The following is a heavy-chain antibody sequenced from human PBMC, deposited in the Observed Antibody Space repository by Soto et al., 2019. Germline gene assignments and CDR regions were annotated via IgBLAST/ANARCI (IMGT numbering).Heavy chain of an antibody. D-gene: IGHD5-18*01. CDR1: GGTFSSYA. CDR2: IIPIFGTA. J-gene: IGHJ4*02. Sequence: QVQLVRSGAEVKKPGSSVKVSCKASGGTFSSYAISWVRQAPGQGLEWMGGIIPIFGTANYEQKFQGRVTITADESTSTDYMELRSLRSEDTAVSYCICGYSYDIDYWGQGTLVTVSS. V-gene: IGHV1-69*01. CDR3: ICGYSYDIDY.